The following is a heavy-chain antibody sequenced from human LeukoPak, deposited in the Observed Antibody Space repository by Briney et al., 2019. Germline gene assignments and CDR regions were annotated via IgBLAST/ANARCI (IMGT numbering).Heavy chain of an antibody. J-gene: IGHJ4*02. D-gene: IGHD4-17*01. CDR3: ARDPVLDY. CDR1: GFTLSSYE. V-gene: IGHV3-48*03. CDR2: ISSSGSTI. Sequence: QPGGSLRLSCAASGFTLSSYEMNWVRQAPGKGLEWVSYISSSGSTIYYARSVKGRFTISRDNAKNSLYLQMNSLRAEDTAVYYCARDPVLDYWGQGTLVTVSS.